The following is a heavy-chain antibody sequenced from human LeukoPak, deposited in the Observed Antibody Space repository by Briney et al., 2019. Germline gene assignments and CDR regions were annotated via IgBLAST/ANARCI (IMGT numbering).Heavy chain of an antibody. CDR1: EFTFSSYA. V-gene: IGHV3-30-3*01. Sequence: GRSLRLSCAASEFTFSSYAMHWVRQAPGKGLEWVAVISYDGSNKYYADSVKGRFTISRDNSKNTLYLQMNSLRAEDTAVYYCASYTYPPLDYWGQGTLVTVSS. J-gene: IGHJ4*02. CDR2: ISYDGSNK. CDR3: ASYTYPPLDY. D-gene: IGHD3-16*01.